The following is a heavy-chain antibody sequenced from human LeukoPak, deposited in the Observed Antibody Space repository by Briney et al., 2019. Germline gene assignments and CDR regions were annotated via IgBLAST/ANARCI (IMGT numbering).Heavy chain of an antibody. V-gene: IGHV3-23*01. Sequence: VSVISGSGGTTYYAASVKGRFTISRDNSKNTLYLQMNSLRAEDTAVYYCAKENEWELVFDYWGQGTLVTVSS. CDR3: AKENEWELVFDY. J-gene: IGHJ4*02. CDR2: ISGSGGTT. D-gene: IGHD1-26*01.